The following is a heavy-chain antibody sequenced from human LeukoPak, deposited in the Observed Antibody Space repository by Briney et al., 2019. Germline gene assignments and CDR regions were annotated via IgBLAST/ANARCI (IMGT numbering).Heavy chain of an antibody. J-gene: IGHJ6*02. CDR2: ISSTGTTI. CDR3: ARDGDFYYGSGSPDDYYGLDV. D-gene: IGHD3-10*01. Sequence: PGGSLRLSCAASGFPFGTYEMNWVRQTPGKGLEWISYISSTGTTIYYADSVRGRFTISRDNAKRSLFLQTNSLRAEDTAVYYCARDGDFYYGSGSPDDYYGLDVWGQGTTVTVSS. V-gene: IGHV3-48*03. CDR1: GFPFGTYE.